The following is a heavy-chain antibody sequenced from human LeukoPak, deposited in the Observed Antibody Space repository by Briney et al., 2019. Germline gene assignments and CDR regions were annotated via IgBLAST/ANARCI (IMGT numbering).Heavy chain of an antibody. J-gene: IGHJ4*02. CDR2: ISWNSGSI. CDR1: GVTFDDYA. D-gene: IGHD6-6*01. V-gene: IGHV3-9*01. CDR3: ARGDRILGIAARQRAFDY. Sequence: GGSLRLSCAASGVTFDDYAMHWVRQAPGKGLEWVSGISWNSGSIGYADSVRGGFTISRDNAKNSLYLQMNSLRAEDTALYYCARGDRILGIAARQRAFDYWGQGTLVTVSS.